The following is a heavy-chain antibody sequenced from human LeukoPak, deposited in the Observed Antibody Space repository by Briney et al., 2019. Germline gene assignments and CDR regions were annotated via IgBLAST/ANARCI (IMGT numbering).Heavy chain of an antibody. J-gene: IGHJ3*01. CDR3: TKDAVRYSSSSYGGAFDV. V-gene: IGHV3-9*03. CDR1: GFTFQHYA. CDR2: INYNSASI. D-gene: IGHD6-13*01. Sequence: PGGSLRLSCEGSGFTFQHYAIHWVRQSPGKGLEWVSGINYNSASIAYADSVKGRFTISRDNANKTVYLQMGGLRPEDMAFYYCTKDAVRYSSSSYGGAFDVWGQGTIVTVSS.